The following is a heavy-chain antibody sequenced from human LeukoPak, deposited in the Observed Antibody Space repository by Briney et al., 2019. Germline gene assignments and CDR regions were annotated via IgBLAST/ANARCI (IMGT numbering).Heavy chain of an antibody. Sequence: PGGSLRLSCAVSGFSFNNYWMSWARQAPGKGLEWVANIKQDGSEKYYVDSVKGRFSISRDNAKNSLYLQMNSLRAEDTAVYYCARDYDFWSGYLDYWGQGTLVTVSS. CDR2: IKQDGSEK. V-gene: IGHV3-7*05. CDR3: ARDYDFWSGYLDY. CDR1: GFSFNNYW. D-gene: IGHD3-3*01. J-gene: IGHJ4*02.